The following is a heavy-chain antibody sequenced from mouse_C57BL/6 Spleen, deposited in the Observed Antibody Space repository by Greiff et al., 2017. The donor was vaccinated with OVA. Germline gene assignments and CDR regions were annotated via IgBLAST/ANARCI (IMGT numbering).Heavy chain of an antibody. Sequence: VQLVESGPGLVAPSQSLSISCTVSGFALTSSAISWVRQPPGKGLEWLGVIWPGGGTNYNSGLTYRLSISKDNSTRQVFLKMNTPQTDDTTRSYCARRVLYYYSWYFVVWGTGTTVTVSS. CDR1: GFALTSSA. D-gene: IGHD1-1*01. CDR2: IWPGGGT. J-gene: IGHJ1*03. V-gene: IGHV2-9-1*01. CDR3: ARRVLYYYSWYFVV.